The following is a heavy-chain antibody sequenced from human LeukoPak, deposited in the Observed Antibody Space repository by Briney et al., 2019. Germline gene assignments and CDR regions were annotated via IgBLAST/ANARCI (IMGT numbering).Heavy chain of an antibody. CDR2: ISWNSGRL. CDR3: ARGAYYYDSSGYYLYY. Sequence: GRSLRLSCAASGFTFDDYAMHWVRQGPGKGLEWVSGISWNSGRLDYADSVKGRFTISRDNAKNTLYLQMNSLRAEDTAVYYCARGAYYYDSSGYYLYYWGQGTLVTVSS. J-gene: IGHJ4*02. D-gene: IGHD3-22*01. CDR1: GFTFDDYA. V-gene: IGHV3-9*01.